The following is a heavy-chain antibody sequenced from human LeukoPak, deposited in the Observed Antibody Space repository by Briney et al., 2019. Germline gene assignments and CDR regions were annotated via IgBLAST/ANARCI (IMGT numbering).Heavy chain of an antibody. CDR1: GFTFGDYA. V-gene: IGHV3-49*03. CDR3: TRGGETNYYYDSSGYYPNY. J-gene: IGHJ4*02. CDR2: IRSKAYSGTT. D-gene: IGHD3-22*01. Sequence: GGSLRLSCTASGFTFGDYAMSWFRHAPGKGLEWVGFIRSKAYSGTTEYAASVKGRFTISRDDSKSIAYLQMNSLKTEDTAVYCCTRGGETNYYYDSSGYYPNYWGQGTLVTVSS.